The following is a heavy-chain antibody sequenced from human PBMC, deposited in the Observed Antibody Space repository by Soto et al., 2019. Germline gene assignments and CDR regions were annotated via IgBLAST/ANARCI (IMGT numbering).Heavy chain of an antibody. CDR2: ISGSGGST. J-gene: IGHJ6*03. CDR1: GFTFSSYA. Sequence: GGSLRLSCAASGFTFSSYAMSWVRQAPGKGLEWVSAISGSGGSTYYADSVKGRFTISRDNSKNTLYLQMNSLRAEDTAVYYCAKAVVAGTNYYYYMDGCGKGTTVTVSS. V-gene: IGHV3-23*01. CDR3: AKAVVAGTNYYYYMDG. D-gene: IGHD6-19*01.